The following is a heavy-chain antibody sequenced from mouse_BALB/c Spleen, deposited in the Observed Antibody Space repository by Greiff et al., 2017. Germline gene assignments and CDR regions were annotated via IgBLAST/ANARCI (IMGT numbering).Heavy chain of an antibody. CDR1: GYSITSGYY. J-gene: IGHJ3*01. CDR2: ISYDGSN. CDR3: ARGLGLAY. Sequence: DVQLQESGPGLVKPSQSLSLTCSVTGYSITSGYYWNWIRQFPGNKLEWMGYISYDGSNNYNPSLKNRISITRDTSKNQFFLKLNSVTTEDTATYYCARGLGLAYWGQGTLVTVSA. V-gene: IGHV3-6*02.